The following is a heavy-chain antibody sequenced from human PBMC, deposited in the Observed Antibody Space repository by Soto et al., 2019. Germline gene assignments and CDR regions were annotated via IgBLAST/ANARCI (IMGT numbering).Heavy chain of an antibody. J-gene: IGHJ4*02. V-gene: IGHV3-33*01. Sequence: QEQLVESGGGVVQPGTSLRLSCAVPGGIFHGYGMHWVRQAPGKGLEWVAIIRFDGSNEEYADSVKGRFTISRDNSKNTLYLQMNTLGAEDTAVYYCARDGIGGTVFRGYLDYWCLGTVVTVSS. CDR2: IRFDGSNE. CDR3: ARDGIGGTVFRGYLDY. CDR1: GGIFHGYG. D-gene: IGHD1-7*01.